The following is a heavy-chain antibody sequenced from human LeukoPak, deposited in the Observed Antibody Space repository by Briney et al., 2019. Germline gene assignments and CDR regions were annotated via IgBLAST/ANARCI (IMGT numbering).Heavy chain of an antibody. CDR1: GFTFGDYA. CDR2: IRSKAYGGTT. D-gene: IGHD6-19*01. V-gene: IGHV3-49*04. Sequence: GGTLRLSCTASGFTFGDYAMSWVRQAPGKGLEWVGFIRSKAYGGTTEYAASVKGRFNISRDDSKSIADLQMNSLKTEDTAVYYCTRAGFSSGWYDDYYYYYMDVWGKGTTVTISS. CDR3: TRAGFSSGWYDDYYYYYMDV. J-gene: IGHJ6*03.